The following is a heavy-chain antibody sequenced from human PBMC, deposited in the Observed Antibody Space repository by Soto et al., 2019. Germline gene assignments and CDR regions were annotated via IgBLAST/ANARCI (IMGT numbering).Heavy chain of an antibody. CDR3: VRLRYSSLMYYFDY. D-gene: IGHD6-13*01. CDR1: GGSISSSSYY. CDR2: IYYSGST. Sequence: SETLSLTCTVSGGSISSSSYYWGWIRQPPGKGLEWIGSIYYSGSTYYNPSLKSRVTISVDTSKNQFPLKLSSVTAADTAVYYCVRLRYSSLMYYFDYWGQGTLVTVSS. J-gene: IGHJ4*02. V-gene: IGHV4-39*01.